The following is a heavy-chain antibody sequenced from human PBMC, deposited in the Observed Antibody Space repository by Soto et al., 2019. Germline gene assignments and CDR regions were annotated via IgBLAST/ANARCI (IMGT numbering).Heavy chain of an antibody. CDR1: GFTFSSYS. J-gene: IGHJ6*03. CDR3: ARPWGHYYYYYYMDV. V-gene: IGHV3-21*01. Sequence: EVKLVESGGGLVKPGGSLRLSCAASGFTFSSYSMNWVRQAPGKGLEWVSSISSSSSYIYYADSVKGRFTIARDNAKHSLYLQMNSLRAEDTAVSYCARPWGHYYYYYYMDVWGKGTTVTVSS. D-gene: IGHD7-27*01. CDR2: ISSSSSYI.